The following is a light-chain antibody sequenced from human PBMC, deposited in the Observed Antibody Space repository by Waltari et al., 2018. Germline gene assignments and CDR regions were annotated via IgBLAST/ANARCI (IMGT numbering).Light chain of an antibody. Sequence: DIVMTQSPDSLAVSLGERATIQCKSSRTVLYSSNNKNYLAWYQQKPGQPPKLLIYWASTREFGVPDRFSGSGSGTDFTLTISSLQAEDVAVYYCQQYYSTPWTFGRGTKVEIK. CDR2: WAS. J-gene: IGKJ1*01. V-gene: IGKV4-1*01. CDR1: RTVLYSSNNKNY. CDR3: QQYYSTPWT.